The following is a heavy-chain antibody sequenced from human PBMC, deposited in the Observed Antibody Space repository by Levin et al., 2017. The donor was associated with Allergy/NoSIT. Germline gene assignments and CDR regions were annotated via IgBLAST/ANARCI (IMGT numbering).Heavy chain of an antibody. J-gene: IGHJ6*02. CDR1: GGSISDDSYY. CDR2: IYYDASA. CDR3: AGEPDRPYCYHYGLDV. Sequence: SETLSLTCTVSGGSISDDSYYWAWVRQPPGRGLEWLGSIYYDASAYYNPSLKTRLTISVDTSKNQFSLRVNSVTAADTAVYSWAGEPDRPYCYHYGLDVWGQGTTGTVSS. D-gene: IGHD1-14*01. V-gene: IGHV4-39*07.